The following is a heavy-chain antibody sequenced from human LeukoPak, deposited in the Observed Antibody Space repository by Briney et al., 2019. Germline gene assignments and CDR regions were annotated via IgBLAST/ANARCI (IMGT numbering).Heavy chain of an antibody. D-gene: IGHD2-15*01. CDR2: INHSGST. CDR1: GFTFSDYY. CDR3: ARTYCSGGSCYPDYYYGMDV. J-gene: IGHJ6*02. V-gene: IGHV4-34*01. Sequence: GSLRLSCAASGFTFSDYYMTWIRQPPGKGLEWIGEINHSGSTNYNPSLKSRVTISVDTSKNQFSLKLSSVTAADTAVYYCARTYCSGGSCYPDYYYGMDVWGQGTTVTVSS.